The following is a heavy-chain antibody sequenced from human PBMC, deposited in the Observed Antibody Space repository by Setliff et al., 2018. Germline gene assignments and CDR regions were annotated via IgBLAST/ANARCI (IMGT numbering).Heavy chain of an antibody. V-gene: IGHV4-61*10. CDR2: IYYNGRS. D-gene: IGHD6-19*01. J-gene: IGHJ4*02. CDR1: GGSISSGSYY. CDR3: AREGGGSGWTPDS. Sequence: SETLSLTCTVSGGSISSGSYYWSWIRQPAGKGLEWIGFIYYNGRSDHNPSFQSRVTMSVDRSKNQFSLNLRAMTAADTAVYYCAREGGGSGWTPDSWGQGTLVTVSS.